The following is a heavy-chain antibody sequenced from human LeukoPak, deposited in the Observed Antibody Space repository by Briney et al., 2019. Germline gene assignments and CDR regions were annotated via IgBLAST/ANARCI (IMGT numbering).Heavy chain of an antibody. V-gene: IGHV3-48*01. CDR1: GFTFSSYS. Sequence: GGSPRLSCAASGFTFSSYSMNWVRQAPGKGLEWVSYISSSSSSTIYYADSVKGRFTISRDNAKNSLYLQMNSLRAEDTAAYYCAREAGGRMVADYYYYGMDVWGQGTTVTVSS. J-gene: IGHJ6*02. CDR3: AREAGGRMVADYYYYGMDV. D-gene: IGHD4/OR15-4a*01. CDR2: ISSSSSSTI.